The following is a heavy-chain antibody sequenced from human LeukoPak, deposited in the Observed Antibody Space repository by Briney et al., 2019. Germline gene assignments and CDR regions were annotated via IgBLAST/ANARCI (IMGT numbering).Heavy chain of an antibody. CDR2: INHSGST. Sequence: PSETLSLTCAVYGGSFSGYYWSWIRQPPGKGLEWIGEINHSGSTNYNPSLKSRVTISVDTSKNQFSLKLSSVTAADTAVYYCARVGDGYNYWYYYYYGMDVWGQGTTVTVSS. D-gene: IGHD5-24*01. V-gene: IGHV4-34*01. CDR1: GGSFSGYY. CDR3: ARVGDGYNYWYYYYYGMDV. J-gene: IGHJ6*02.